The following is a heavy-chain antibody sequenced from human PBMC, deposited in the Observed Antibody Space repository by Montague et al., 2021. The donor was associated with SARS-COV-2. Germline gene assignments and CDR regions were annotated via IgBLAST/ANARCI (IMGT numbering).Heavy chain of an antibody. D-gene: IGHD1-14*01. J-gene: IGHJ4*02. CDR1: GASVASGNFY. CDR2: MYYTGHT. V-gene: IGHV4-61*01. CDR3: ARSRVNVTSCPCFDY. Sequence: SETLSLTCTVSGASVASGNFYWSWIRQPPGKGLEWIGYMYYTGHTNYNPSLESRVTMTVDTSKNQFSLKLTSVTAADTAVYYCARSRVNVTSCPCFDYWGQGALVTVSS.